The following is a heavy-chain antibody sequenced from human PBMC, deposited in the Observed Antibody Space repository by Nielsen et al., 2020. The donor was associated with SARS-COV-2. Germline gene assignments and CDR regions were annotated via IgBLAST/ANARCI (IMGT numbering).Heavy chain of an antibody. D-gene: IGHD1-20*01. V-gene: IGHV3-23*01. CDR2: ISASGAST. Sequence: GESLKISCAASGFTFSNYVMNWVRQSPGKGLEWVSAISASGASTYYADSVKGRFTISRDNSKNTLYLQMNSLEIEDTAVYYCARGAWITGIDYWGQGTLVTVSS. J-gene: IGHJ4*02. CDR3: ARGAWITGIDY. CDR1: GFTFSNYV.